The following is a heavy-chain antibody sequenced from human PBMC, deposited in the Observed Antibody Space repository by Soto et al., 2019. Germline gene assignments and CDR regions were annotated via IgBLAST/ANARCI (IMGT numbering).Heavy chain of an antibody. CDR3: ARAESIMIAFDI. Sequence: ESGGGLVKPGGSLRLSCAASGFTFSSYSMNWVRQAPGKGLEWVSSISSSSSYIYYADSVKGRFTISRDNAKNSLYLQMNSLRAEDTAVYYCARAESIMIAFDIWGQGTMVTVSS. CDR2: ISSSSSYI. CDR1: GFTFSSYS. D-gene: IGHD3-16*01. J-gene: IGHJ3*02. V-gene: IGHV3-21*01.